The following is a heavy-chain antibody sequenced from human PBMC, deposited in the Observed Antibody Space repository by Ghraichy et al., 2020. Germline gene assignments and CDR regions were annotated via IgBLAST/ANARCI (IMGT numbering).Heavy chain of an antibody. Sequence: GGSLRLSCAASGFTFSTYWMSWVRQAPGQGLEWVANIKPDGSEKYYVDSVKGRFTISRDNAKNSLYLEMNSLRADDTAVYYCARREAAVAGIWGPGFHLWGHGTLVTVSS. CDR1: GFTFSTYW. CDR2: IKPDGSEK. CDR3: ARREAAVAGIWGPGFHL. J-gene: IGHJ4*01. V-gene: IGHV3-7*03. D-gene: IGHD6-19*01.